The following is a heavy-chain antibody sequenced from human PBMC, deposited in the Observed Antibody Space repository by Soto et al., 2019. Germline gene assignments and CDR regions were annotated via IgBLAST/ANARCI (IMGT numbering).Heavy chain of an antibody. J-gene: IGHJ4*02. CDR1: GGSISSGGYY. CDR3: ARAWAGRRTPVFDY. Sequence: QVQLQESGPGLVKPSQTLSLTCTVSGGSISSGGYYWSWIRQHPGKGLEWIGYIYYSGSTYYNPSLKSRVTISVDTSNNQFSLKLSSVTAADTAVYYCARAWAGRRTPVFDYWGQGTLVTVSS. CDR2: IYYSGST. D-gene: IGHD6-19*01. V-gene: IGHV4-31*03.